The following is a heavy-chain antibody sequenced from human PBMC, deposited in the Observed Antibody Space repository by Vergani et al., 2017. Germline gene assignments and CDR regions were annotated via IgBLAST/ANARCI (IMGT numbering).Heavy chain of an antibody. CDR3: ARDRGPMVRGPKYYYGMDV. J-gene: IGHJ6*02. V-gene: IGHV3-48*03. Sequence: EVQLVESGGGLVQPGGSLRLSCAASGFTFSSYEMNWVRQAPGKGLEWVSYISSSGSTIYYADSVKGRFTISRDNAKNSLYLQMNSLRAEDTAVYYCARDRGPMVRGPKYYYGMDVWGQGPTVTVSS. D-gene: IGHD3-10*01. CDR1: GFTFSSYE. CDR2: ISSSGSTI.